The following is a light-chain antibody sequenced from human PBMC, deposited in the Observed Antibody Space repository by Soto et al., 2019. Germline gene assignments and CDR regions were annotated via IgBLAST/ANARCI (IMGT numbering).Light chain of an antibody. CDR1: QSVSNSY. Sequence: EIVLTQSPGTLALSPWERAALSCVASQSVSNSYLAWYQQKPGQAPRLLIYGASSRATGISDRFSGSGSGTDFTLTISRLEPEDFAVYYCQQYGGSPISFGQGTRLEI. CDR2: GAS. CDR3: QQYGGSPIS. V-gene: IGKV3-20*01. J-gene: IGKJ5*01.